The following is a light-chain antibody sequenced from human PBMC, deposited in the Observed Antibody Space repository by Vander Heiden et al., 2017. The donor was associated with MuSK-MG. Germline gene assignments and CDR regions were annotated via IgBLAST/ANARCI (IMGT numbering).Light chain of an antibody. Sequence: IVLTQSPGTLSLSPGASATLSCRAIPRVSSNYVAWYQQKLGQAPRLLIYGASTRATDIPDRFRGGGSGTDFTLTISRLEPEDFAVYYCQQYGRSPGTFGQGTRVDIK. CDR3: QQYGRSPGT. CDR2: GAS. CDR1: PRVSSNY. V-gene: IGKV3-20*01. J-gene: IGKJ1*01.